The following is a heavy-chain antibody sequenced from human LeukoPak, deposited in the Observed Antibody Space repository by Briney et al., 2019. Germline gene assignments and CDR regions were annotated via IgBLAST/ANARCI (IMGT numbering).Heavy chain of an antibody. CDR1: GFTVNINY. Sequence: GGSLRLSYAASGFTVNINYMSWARQAPGKGLEWVSVIYSGGSTYYADSVKGRFTISRDNYKNTLYLQMNSLRAEDTAVYYCARDVGNSGSYTGDYWGQGTLVTVSS. J-gene: IGHJ4*02. CDR3: ARDVGNSGSYTGDY. D-gene: IGHD1-26*01. V-gene: IGHV3-53*01. CDR2: IYSGGST.